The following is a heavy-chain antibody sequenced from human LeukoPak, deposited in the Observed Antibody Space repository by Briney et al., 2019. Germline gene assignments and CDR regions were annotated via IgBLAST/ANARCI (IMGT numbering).Heavy chain of an antibody. CDR3: AKEVPNWGLGGIFDY. CDR1: GFPFSSYA. V-gene: IGHV3-23*01. D-gene: IGHD7-27*01. CDR2: ITNGDST. Sequence: PGGSLRLSCAASGFPFSSYAMSWVRQAPGKGLEWVSTITNGDSTYFADSVKGRFTISRDNSKNTLYLQMNSLRAEDTAVYYCAKEVPNWGLGGIFDYWGQGTLVTVSS. J-gene: IGHJ4*02.